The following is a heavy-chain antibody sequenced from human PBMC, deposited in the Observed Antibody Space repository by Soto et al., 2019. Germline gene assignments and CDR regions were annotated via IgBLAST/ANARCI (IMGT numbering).Heavy chain of an antibody. Sequence: ASVXVAFKAYWFIFTIHGISLFLQAPGQGLDWMGWISLYNGNTNYAQQFQGRVTMTTDTSTSTAYMELRSLRSDDTAMYFCAIYNMELFRFEYRGQGTLV. J-gene: IGHJ4*02. CDR3: AIYNMELFRFEY. V-gene: IGHV1-18*04. D-gene: IGHD3-10*01. CDR1: WFIFTIHG. CDR2: ISLYNGNT.